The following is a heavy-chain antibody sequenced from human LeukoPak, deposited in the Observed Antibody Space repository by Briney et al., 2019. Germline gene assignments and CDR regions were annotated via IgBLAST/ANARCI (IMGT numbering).Heavy chain of an antibody. CDR3: ARPYYESSGFYVDAFDI. CDR1: GYTLTAYY. V-gene: IGHV1-2*06. CDR2: INPNSGGT. D-gene: IGHD3-22*01. Sequence: GASVKVSCKASGYTLTAYYLHWVRRAPGQGLEWMGRINPNSGGTTYAQKFQGRVTMTRDTSIGTAYMELSSLRSDDTAVYYCARPYYESSGFYVDAFDIWGQGTMVTVSS. J-gene: IGHJ3*02.